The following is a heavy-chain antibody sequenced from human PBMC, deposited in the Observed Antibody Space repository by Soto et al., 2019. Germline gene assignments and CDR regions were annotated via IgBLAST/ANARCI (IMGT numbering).Heavy chain of an antibody. Sequence: PSETLSLTCTVSGGSISSGGYYWSWIRQHPGKGLEWIGYIYYSGSTYYNPSLKSRVTISVDTSKNQFSLKLSSVTAADTAVYYCARVRVRGVIMGWFDPWGQGTLVTVSS. CDR1: GGSISSGGYY. CDR2: IYYSGST. CDR3: ARVRVRGVIMGWFDP. J-gene: IGHJ5*02. D-gene: IGHD3-10*01. V-gene: IGHV4-31*03.